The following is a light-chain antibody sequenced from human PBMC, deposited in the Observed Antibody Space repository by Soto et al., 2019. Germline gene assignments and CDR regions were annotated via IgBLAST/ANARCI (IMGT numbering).Light chain of an antibody. CDR2: GTI. J-gene: IGLJ2*01. V-gene: IGLV1-40*01. CDR3: AAWDDSLSGHVV. CDR1: SSNIGAGYD. Sequence: QSVLTQPPSVSGAPGQRVTISCTGSSSNIGAGYDVHWYQQRPETAPKLLIFGTINRPSGVPDRFSGSKSGTSASLAITGLQAEDEADYYCAAWDDSLSGHVVFGGGTQLTVL.